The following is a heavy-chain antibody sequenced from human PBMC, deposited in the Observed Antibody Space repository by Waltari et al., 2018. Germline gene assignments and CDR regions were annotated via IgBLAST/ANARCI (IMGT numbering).Heavy chain of an antibody. D-gene: IGHD1-1*01. CDR3: AKYRMGTIYDAFDI. CDR1: GFTFSSYA. CDR2: ISGSGGTA. Sequence: EVHLLESGGALVQPGGSLRLSCAASGFTFSSYAMSWVRQAPGKGLEWVSGISGSGGTAYYADSLKGRFTISRDNSKNTLYLQMNSLRAEDTAIYYCAKYRMGTIYDAFDIWGQGTMVTVSS. V-gene: IGHV3-23*01. J-gene: IGHJ3*02.